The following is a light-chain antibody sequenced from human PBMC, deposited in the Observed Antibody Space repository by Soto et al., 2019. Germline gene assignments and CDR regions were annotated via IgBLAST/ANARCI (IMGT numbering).Light chain of an antibody. CDR2: GNS. V-gene: IGLV1-40*01. J-gene: IGLJ1*01. CDR1: SSNIGAGYD. CDR3: QSYDSSLREV. Sequence: QAVVTQPPSVSGAPGQRVTISCTGSSSNIGAGYDVHWYQPLPGTAPKLLIYGNSNRPSGVPDRFSGSKSGTSASLAITGLQAEDEADYYCQSYDSSLREVFGTGTKLTVL.